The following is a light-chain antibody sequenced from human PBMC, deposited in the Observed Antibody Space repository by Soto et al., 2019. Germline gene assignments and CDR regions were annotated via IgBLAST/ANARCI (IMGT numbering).Light chain of an antibody. Sequence: NFMLTQPHSVSESPGKTVTISCTRSSGSIASNYMQWYQQRPGSSPTTVIYEDNQRPSGVPERFSGSIDRSSNSASLTISGLKTEDEGDSYCQSYDFSNPWVFGGGTKLTVL. J-gene: IGLJ3*02. CDR1: SGSIASNY. V-gene: IGLV6-57*01. CDR3: QSYDFSNPWV. CDR2: EDN.